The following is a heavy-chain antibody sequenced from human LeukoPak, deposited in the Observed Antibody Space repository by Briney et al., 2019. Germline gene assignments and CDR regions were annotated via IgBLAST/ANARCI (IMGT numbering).Heavy chain of an antibody. CDR2: INPNSGGT. Sequence: ASVKVSCKASGYTFTGYYIHWVRQAPGQGLEWMGWINPNSGGTNYAQKFQGRVTMTRDTSISTAYMELSRLRSDDTAVYYCARVTAVAGDYFDYWGQGTLVTVSS. J-gene: IGHJ4*02. V-gene: IGHV1-2*02. CDR1: GYTFTGYY. CDR3: ARVTAVAGDYFDY. D-gene: IGHD6-19*01.